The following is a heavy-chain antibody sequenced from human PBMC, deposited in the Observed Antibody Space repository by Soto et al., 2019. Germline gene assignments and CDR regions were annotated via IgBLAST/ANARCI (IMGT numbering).Heavy chain of an antibody. Sequence: QVQLVQSGAEVKKPGASVKVSCKASGYIFNDYYMHWVRQAPGQGLEWMGWIKPNSGDTKYAQKFQDRVTMTRDTSISTAYMELSRLRSDDTAVYYCRRGEDRREHFDNWGQGTLVIVSS. J-gene: IGHJ4*02. CDR3: RRGEDRREHFDN. D-gene: IGHD2-15*01. CDR2: IKPNSGDT. V-gene: IGHV1-2*02. CDR1: GYIFNDYY.